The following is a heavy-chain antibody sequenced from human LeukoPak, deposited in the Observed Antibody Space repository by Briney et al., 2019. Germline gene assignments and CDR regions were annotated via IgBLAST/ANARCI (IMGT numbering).Heavy chain of an antibody. Sequence: PGGSLRLSCAASGFTFSSYGMHWVRQAPGKGLEWVAFIRYDGSNKYYADSVKGRFTISRDNSKNTLYLQMNSLRAEDTAVYYCAKDRLADPYYFDYWGQGTLVTVSS. CDR2: IRYDGSNK. CDR1: GFTFSSYG. D-gene: IGHD2-15*01. J-gene: IGHJ4*02. CDR3: AKDRLADPYYFDY. V-gene: IGHV3-30*02.